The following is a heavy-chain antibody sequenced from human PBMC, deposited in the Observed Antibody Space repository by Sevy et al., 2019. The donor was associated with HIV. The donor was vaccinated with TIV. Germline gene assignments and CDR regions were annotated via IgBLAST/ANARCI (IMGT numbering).Heavy chain of an antibody. CDR3: ARGGGVVVTAMEGWFDP. Sequence: GGSLRLSCAASEFTFSSYGMHWVRQAPGKGLEWVAVIWYDGSNKYYADSVKGRFTISRDNSKNTLYLQMNSLRAEDTAVYYCARGGGVVVTAMEGWFDPWGQGTLVTVSS. D-gene: IGHD2-21*02. J-gene: IGHJ5*02. V-gene: IGHV3-33*01. CDR1: EFTFSSYG. CDR2: IWYDGSNK.